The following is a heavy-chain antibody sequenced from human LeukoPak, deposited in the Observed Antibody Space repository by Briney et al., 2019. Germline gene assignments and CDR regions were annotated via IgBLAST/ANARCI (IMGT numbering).Heavy chain of an antibody. CDR3: ARDSWARVVRPYMDV. Sequence: GGSLILSCAASGFTFSSYAMHWVRQAPGKGLEWVAVISYDGSNKYYADSVKGRFTISRDNSKNTLYLQMNSLRAEDTAVYYCARDSWARVVRPYMDVWGKGTTVTVSS. V-gene: IGHV3-30-3*01. J-gene: IGHJ6*03. CDR2: ISYDGSNK. CDR1: GFTFSSYA. D-gene: IGHD2-2*01.